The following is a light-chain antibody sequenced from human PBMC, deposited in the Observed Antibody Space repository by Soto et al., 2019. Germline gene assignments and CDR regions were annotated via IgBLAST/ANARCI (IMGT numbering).Light chain of an antibody. CDR1: QNIVTY. V-gene: IGKV1-39*01. CDR3: QEANSIPIT. CDR2: ESS. J-gene: IGKJ5*01. Sequence: DVQMNQSPSSLSASVGDIVTITCRASQNIVTYLNWYQQKPGKAPKLLIYESSNLQSGDSSRFSGSRSEKDFTLTISSLQPEDSATYFCQEANSIPITFGQGTRLEIK.